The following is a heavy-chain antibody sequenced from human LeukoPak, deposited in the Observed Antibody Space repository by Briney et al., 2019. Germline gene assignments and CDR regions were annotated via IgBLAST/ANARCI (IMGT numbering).Heavy chain of an antibody. J-gene: IGHJ6*02. V-gene: IGHV3-53*01. Sequence: PGGSLRLSCAASGFTVSSIDMSWVRQAPGKGLERVSVIYSDGTTYYADSVKGRFTISRDNSKNTLYLQMNSLRAEDTAVYYCARDDYYYYYGMDVWSQGTTVTVSS. CDR1: GFTVSSID. CDR2: IYSDGTT. CDR3: ARDDYYYYYGMDV.